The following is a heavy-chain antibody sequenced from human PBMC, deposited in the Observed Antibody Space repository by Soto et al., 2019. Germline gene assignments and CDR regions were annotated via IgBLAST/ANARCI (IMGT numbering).Heavy chain of an antibody. CDR3: AKDLHTWKSVAEY. CDR2: ISGSGDRT. D-gene: IGHD1-1*01. Sequence: EVQLLESGGGLVQPGGSLRLSCGASGFRFNRNAMSWVRQAPGKGLEWVSDISGSGDRTYYADFVKGRFTISRDNSNNRLHLQMNSLRAEDTAVYYCAKDLHTWKSVAEYWGQGTLVTVSS. CDR1: GFRFNRNA. J-gene: IGHJ4*02. V-gene: IGHV3-23*01.